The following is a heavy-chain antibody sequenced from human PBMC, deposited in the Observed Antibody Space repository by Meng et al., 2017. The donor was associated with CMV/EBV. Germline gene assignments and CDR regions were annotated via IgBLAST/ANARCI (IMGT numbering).Heavy chain of an antibody. D-gene: IGHD3-3*01. J-gene: IGHJ6*02. CDR3: ARIGAEYYDFWSGYYTDYYYGMDV. Sequence: GSLRLSCAVYGGSFSGYYWSWIRQPPGKGLEWIGEINHSGSTNYNPSLESRVTISVDTSKNQFSLKLSSVTAADTAVYYCARIGAEYYDFWSGYYTDYYYGMDVWGQGTTVTVSS. V-gene: IGHV4-34*01. CDR1: GGSFSGYY. CDR2: INHSGST.